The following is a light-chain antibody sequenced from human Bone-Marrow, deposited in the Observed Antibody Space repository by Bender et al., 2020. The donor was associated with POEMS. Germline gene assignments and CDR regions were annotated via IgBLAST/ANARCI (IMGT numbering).Light chain of an antibody. CDR3: QVWDSDSDHRV. V-gene: IGLV3-21*04. CDR2: YDT. CDR1: NIGSKH. Sequence: SYVLTQSPSVSVAPGKTARITCGGTNIGSKHVHWYQQKAGQAPMLILYYDTARPSGIPERFFGSNSGNTASLTISRVDAGDEADYYCQVWDSDSDHRVFGGGTKLTVL. J-gene: IGLJ3*02.